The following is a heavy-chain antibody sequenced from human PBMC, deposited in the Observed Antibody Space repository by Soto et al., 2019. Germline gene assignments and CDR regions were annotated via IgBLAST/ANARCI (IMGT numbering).Heavy chain of an antibody. CDR1: GYTFTSYG. J-gene: IGHJ6*03. Sequence: VASVKVSCKASGYTFTSYGISWVRQAPGQGLEWMGWISAYNGNTNYAQKLQGRVTMTTDTSTSTAYMELRSLRSDDTAVYYCAREGVVPAARYYYYMDVWGKGTTVTVSS. D-gene: IGHD2-2*01. CDR2: ISAYNGNT. CDR3: AREGVVPAARYYYYMDV. V-gene: IGHV1-18*01.